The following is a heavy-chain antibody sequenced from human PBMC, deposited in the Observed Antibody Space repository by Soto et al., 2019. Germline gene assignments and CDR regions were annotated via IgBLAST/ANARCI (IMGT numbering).Heavy chain of an antibody. Sequence: GASMKVCCWASGYIFTSYDISRVRHDTGQGLEWMGWMNPNSGNTGYAQKFQGRVTMTRNTSISTAYMELSSLRSEDTAVYYCARGGLTLYYYYGMDVWGQGTTVTVSS. CDR1: GYIFTSYD. V-gene: IGHV1-8*01. J-gene: IGHJ6*02. CDR2: MNPNSGNT. CDR3: ARGGLTLYYYYGMDV.